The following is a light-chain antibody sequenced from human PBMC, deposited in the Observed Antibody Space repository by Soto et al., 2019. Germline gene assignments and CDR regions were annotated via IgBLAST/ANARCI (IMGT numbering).Light chain of an antibody. Sequence: QSVLTQAPSVSGAPGQRVTISCTGSSSNIGAGYDVHWYQQLPGTAPKLLIYGNSNRPSGVPDRFSGSKSGTSASLAITGLQAEDDADYYCQSYDSSLSGLVFGTGTKLTVL. J-gene: IGLJ1*01. CDR3: QSYDSSLSGLV. CDR1: SSNIGAGYD. CDR2: GNS. V-gene: IGLV1-40*01.